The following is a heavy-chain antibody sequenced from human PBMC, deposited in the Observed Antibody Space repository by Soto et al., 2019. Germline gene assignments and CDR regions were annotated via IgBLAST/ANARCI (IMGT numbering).Heavy chain of an antibody. Sequence: QVQLQQWGAGLLKPSETLSLTCAVYGGSFSGYYWSWIRQPPGKGLEWIGEINHSGSTNYNPSLKIRVTISVDTSKNQFSLKLSSVTAADTAVYYCARGFFHYYGSGSYYYYYMDVWGKGTTVTVSS. CDR3: ARGFFHYYGSGSYYYYYMDV. V-gene: IGHV4-34*01. CDR2: INHSGST. D-gene: IGHD3-10*01. J-gene: IGHJ6*03. CDR1: GGSFSGYY.